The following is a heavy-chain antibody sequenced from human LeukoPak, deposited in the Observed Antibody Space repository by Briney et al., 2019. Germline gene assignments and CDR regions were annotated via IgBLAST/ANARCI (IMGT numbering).Heavy chain of an antibody. CDR1: GGSISSSSYY. Sequence: PSETLSLTCTVSGGSISSSSYYWSWIRQPPGKGLEWIGEINHSGSTNYNPSLKSRVTISVDTSKNQFSLKLSSVTAADTAVYYCARGNYDFWSGYSYYYYYYYMDVWGKGTTVTVSS. CDR2: INHSGST. D-gene: IGHD3-3*01. CDR3: ARGNYDFWSGYSYYYYYYYMDV. J-gene: IGHJ6*03. V-gene: IGHV4-39*07.